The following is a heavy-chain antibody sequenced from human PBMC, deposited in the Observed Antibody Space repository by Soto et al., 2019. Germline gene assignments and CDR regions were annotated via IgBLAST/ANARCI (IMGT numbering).Heavy chain of an antibody. CDR1: GFTLGRYV. J-gene: IGHJ5*02. Sequence: PGGSLRLSCVVSGFTLGRYVVPCVSQGPGKGLEGVCGFSGGSGETHDADSVKGRFTISSDDFKNTVYLEMNSLGAEDTAVYFCVKWNGFGDRWGQGTLVTVSS. D-gene: IGHD1-1*01. V-gene: IGHV3-23*01. CDR3: VKWNGFGDR. CDR2: FSGGSGET.